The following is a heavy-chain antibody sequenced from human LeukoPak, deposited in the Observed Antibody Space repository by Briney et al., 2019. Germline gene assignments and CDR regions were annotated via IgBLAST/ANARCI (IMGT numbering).Heavy chain of an antibody. CDR3: ARGTHRITMVRGVIIPFDY. J-gene: IGHJ4*02. Sequence: GSLRLSCAASGFTFSNYNINWIRQPPGKGLEWIGEINHSGSTNYNPSLKSRVTISVDTSKNQFSLKLSSVTAADTAVYYCARGTHRITMVRGVIIPFDYWGQGTLVTVSS. V-gene: IGHV4-34*01. D-gene: IGHD3-10*01. CDR1: GFTFSNYN. CDR2: INHSGST.